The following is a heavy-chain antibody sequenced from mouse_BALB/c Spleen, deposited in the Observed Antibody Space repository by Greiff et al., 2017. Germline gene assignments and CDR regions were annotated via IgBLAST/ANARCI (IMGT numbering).Heavy chain of an antibody. CDR2: ISSGGST. Sequence: DVQLVESGGGLVKPGGSLKLSCAASGFTFSSYAMSWVRQTPEKRLEWVASISSGGSTYYPDSVKGRFTISRDNARNILYLQMSSLRSEDTAMYYCARRPFYFDYWGQGTTLTVSS. J-gene: IGHJ2*01. CDR1: GFTFSSYA. CDR3: ARRPFYFDY. V-gene: IGHV5-6-5*01.